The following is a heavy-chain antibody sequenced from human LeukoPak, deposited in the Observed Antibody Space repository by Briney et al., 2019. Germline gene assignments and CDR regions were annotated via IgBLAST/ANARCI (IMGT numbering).Heavy chain of an antibody. V-gene: IGHV3-30*04. D-gene: IGHD3-16*01. CDR2: IPYDGKNN. Sequence: PGGSLRLSCVVSGFTFSSYAMRWVRQAPGTGLEWVAVIPYDGKNNHYADSVKGRFTISRDNSKNTVYLQMNSLRAEDTAVYFCARLRGHDYVWGSYAYWGQGTLVAVSS. J-gene: IGHJ4*02. CDR3: ARLRGHDYVWGSYAY. CDR1: GFTFSSYA.